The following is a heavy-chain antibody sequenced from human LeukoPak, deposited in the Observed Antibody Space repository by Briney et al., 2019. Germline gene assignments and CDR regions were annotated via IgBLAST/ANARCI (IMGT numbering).Heavy chain of an antibody. J-gene: IGHJ6*02. CDR2: ISSNGGST. CDR1: GFTVSSNY. CDR3: EKDHTPQYCTNGVCSREGVYYYGMDV. V-gene: IGHV3-64D*06. D-gene: IGHD2-8*01. Sequence: QPGGSLRLSCAASGFTVSSNYMSWVRQAPGKGLEYVSAISSNGGSTYYADSVKGRFTISRDNSKNTLYLQMSSLRAEDTAVYYCEKDHTPQYCTNGVCSREGVYYYGMDVWGQGTTVTVSS.